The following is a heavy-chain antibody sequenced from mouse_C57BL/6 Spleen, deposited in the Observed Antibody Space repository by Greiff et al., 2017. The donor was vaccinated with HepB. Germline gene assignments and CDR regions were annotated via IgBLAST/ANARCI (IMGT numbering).Heavy chain of an antibody. V-gene: IGHV5-12*01. Sequence: DVKLQESGGGLVQPGGSLKLSCAASGFTFSDYYMYWVRQTPEKRLEWVAYISNGGGSTYYPDTVKGRFTISRDNAKNTLYLQMSRLKSEDTAMYYCARHIWPYWYFDVWGTGTTVTVSS. CDR2: ISNGGGST. CDR1: GFTFSDYY. J-gene: IGHJ1*03. CDR3: ARHIWPYWYFDV.